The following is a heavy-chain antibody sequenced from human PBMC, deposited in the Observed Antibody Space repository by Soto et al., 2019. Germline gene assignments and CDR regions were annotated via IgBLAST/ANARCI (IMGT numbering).Heavy chain of an antibody. D-gene: IGHD2-2*01. CDR3: ARGGISYASGRDYCFDP. Sequence: QEQLQESGPGLVKPSGTLSLTCAVSSGSVSDKYWWSWVRQTPGKGFEWIGEIYHSGKTNYNPSLMGRVTKSVDKSKNQFSLTITSVTAADTAIYYCARGGISYASGRDYCFDPWGQGTLVTVSS. J-gene: IGHJ5*02. V-gene: IGHV4-4*02. CDR1: SGSVSDKYW. CDR2: IYHSGKT.